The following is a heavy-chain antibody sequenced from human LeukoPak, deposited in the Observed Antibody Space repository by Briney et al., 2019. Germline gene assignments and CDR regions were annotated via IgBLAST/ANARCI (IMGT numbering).Heavy chain of an antibody. D-gene: IGHD5-18*01. Sequence: KPGGSLRLSCAAAGFTFSDYYVSWIRQAPGKGLEWVSYISSSGSAIDYADSVKGRFTISRDNAKNSLYLQMNSLRPEDTAVYYCAKEDYRAMDLDYWGQGTLVTVSS. V-gene: IGHV3-11*04. CDR2: ISSSGSAI. CDR1: GFTFSDYY. CDR3: AKEDYRAMDLDY. J-gene: IGHJ4*02.